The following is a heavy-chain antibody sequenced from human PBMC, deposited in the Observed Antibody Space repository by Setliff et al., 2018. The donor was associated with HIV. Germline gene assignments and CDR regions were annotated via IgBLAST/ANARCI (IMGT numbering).Heavy chain of an antibody. V-gene: IGHV4-61*02. CDR2: IYTSGST. Sequence: TLSLTCTVSGGSISSGSYYWSWIRQPAGKGLEWIGRIYTSGSTNYNPPLKSRVTISVDTSKNQFSLKLTSVTAADAAVYFCAMGSSGYSFDYWGQGSLVTVSS. CDR3: AMGSSGYSFDY. J-gene: IGHJ4*02. D-gene: IGHD3-22*01. CDR1: GGSISSGSYY.